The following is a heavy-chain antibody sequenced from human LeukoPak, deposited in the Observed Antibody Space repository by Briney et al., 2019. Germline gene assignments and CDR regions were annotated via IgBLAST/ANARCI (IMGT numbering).Heavy chain of an antibody. J-gene: IGHJ4*02. CDR2: INPNSGDT. D-gene: IGHD3-22*01. CDR1: GYTFTGYY. CDR3: ARHYYDSSGYYPALGY. Sequence: ASVKVSCKASGYTFTGYYMHWVRQAPGQGLEWMGWINPNSGDTNYAQKFQGRVTMTRDTSISTAYMELSRLRSDDTAVYYCARHYYDSSGYYPALGYWGQGTLVTVSS. V-gene: IGHV1-2*02.